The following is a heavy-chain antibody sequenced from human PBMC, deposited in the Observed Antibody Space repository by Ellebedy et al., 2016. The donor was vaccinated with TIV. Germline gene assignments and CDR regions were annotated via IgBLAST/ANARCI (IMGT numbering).Heavy chain of an antibody. CDR2: VSGRGDST. CDR3: ATTAVGRGFAY. D-gene: IGHD3-10*01. Sequence: PGGSLRLSCAASGFPFSSYALSWVRQAPGKGLEWVSTVSGRGDSTYYADSVRDRFTISRDTAKNTLYLQMDSLRAEDTALYYCATTAVGRGFAYWGQGTLVTVSS. V-gene: IGHV3-23*01. J-gene: IGHJ4*02. CDR1: GFPFSSYA.